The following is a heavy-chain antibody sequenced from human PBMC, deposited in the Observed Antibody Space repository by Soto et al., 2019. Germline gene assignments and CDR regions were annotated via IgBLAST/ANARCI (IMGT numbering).Heavy chain of an antibody. D-gene: IGHD3-3*01. Sequence: QVQLVESGGGVVQPGRSLRLSCAASGFTFSSYVMYWVRQAPGKGLEWVATISSDGTNKYYGDSVKGRFTISRDNSKNTLYLQMNGLRAEDTALYYCATIFGVVRSFDYWGQGTLVTVSS. CDR2: ISSDGTNK. CDR1: GFTFSSYV. CDR3: ATIFGVVRSFDY. J-gene: IGHJ4*02. V-gene: IGHV3-30-3*01.